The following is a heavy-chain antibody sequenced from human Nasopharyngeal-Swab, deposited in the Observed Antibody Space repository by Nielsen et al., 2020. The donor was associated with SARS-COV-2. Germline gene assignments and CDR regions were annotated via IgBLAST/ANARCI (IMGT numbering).Heavy chain of an antibody. CDR1: GFTFSSFG. J-gene: IGHJ6*03. Sequence: GESLKISCSASGFTFSSFGMHWVRQAPGKGLEWVAVISYDGSNKFYADSVKGRFTISRNNSKNTLYLQMNSLRAEDTAAYYCIKDAIYYYSYMDVWGKGTTVTVSS. CDR2: ISYDGSNK. V-gene: IGHV3-30*18. D-gene: IGHD3-3*01. CDR3: IKDAIYYYSYMDV.